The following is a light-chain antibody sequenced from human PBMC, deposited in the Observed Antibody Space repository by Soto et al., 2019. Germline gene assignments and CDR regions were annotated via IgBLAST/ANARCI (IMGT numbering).Light chain of an antibody. CDR2: DAS. CDR1: QSVSDW. J-gene: IGKJ1*01. V-gene: IGKV1-5*01. CDR3: HQYNSYTWT. Sequence: IQMTQSPSTLSASVGDRVTITCRASQSVSDWLAWYQQKPGKAPKLLIYDASRLESAVPSRFSGSGSQTEFTLTISSLHPDDFATYYCHQYNSYTWTFGQGTKLDIK.